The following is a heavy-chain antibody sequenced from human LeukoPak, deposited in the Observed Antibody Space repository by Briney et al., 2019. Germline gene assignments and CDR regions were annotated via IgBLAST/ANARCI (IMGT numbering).Heavy chain of an antibody. CDR1: GFTFGSCA. CDR3: AKDKIGYNKAGDY. J-gene: IGHJ4*02. V-gene: IGHV3-23*01. D-gene: IGHD5-24*01. CDR2: ISGIGINT. Sequence: GGSLRLSCAASGFTFGSCAMNWVRQAPGMGLERVSTISGIGINTYYADSVKGRFTISRDNSKNTVYLEVNSLRAEDTALYYCAKDKIGYNKAGDYWGQGTLVTVSS.